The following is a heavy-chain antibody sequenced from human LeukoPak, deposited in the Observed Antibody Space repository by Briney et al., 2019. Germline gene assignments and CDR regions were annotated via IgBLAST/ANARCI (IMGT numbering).Heavy chain of an antibody. V-gene: IGHV4-59*01. D-gene: IGHD3-22*01. Sequence: SETLSLTCTVSGGSISSYYWSWIRQPPGKGLEWIGYIYYSGSTNYNPSLKSRVTISIDTSKNQFSLKLSSVTAADTAVYYCARLSSGYYDAFDIWGQGTMVTVSS. J-gene: IGHJ3*02. CDR2: IYYSGST. CDR3: ARLSSGYYDAFDI. CDR1: GGSISSYY.